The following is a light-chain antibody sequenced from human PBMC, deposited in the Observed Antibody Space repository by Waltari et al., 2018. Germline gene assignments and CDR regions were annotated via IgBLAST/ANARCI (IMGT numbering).Light chain of an antibody. CDR3: QSYDRDLNAVL. V-gene: IGLV1-40*01. Sequence: QSVLTQPPSVSGAPGQSVTISCTGCSSNIGAGYDFHWYQQIPGSAPKVLIYRDDNRPSGVPGRFSGSKSGTSASLSVTGLHSEDEADYFCQSYDRDLNAVLFGGGTKLTVL. CDR2: RDD. CDR1: SSNIGAGYD. J-gene: IGLJ3*02.